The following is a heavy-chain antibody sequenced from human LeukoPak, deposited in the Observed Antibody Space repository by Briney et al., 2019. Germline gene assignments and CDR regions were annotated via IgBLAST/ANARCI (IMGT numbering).Heavy chain of an antibody. J-gene: IGHJ6*02. D-gene: IGHD2-2*01. CDR3: ARGSGGRTIWVVVPAAQSSNYYYYGMDV. CDR1: GFTFSDHY. Sequence: PGGSLRLSCAASGFTFSDHYMDWVRQAPGKGLELVAVISYDGGNKYYADSVKGRFTISRDNSKNTLYLQMNSVRAEDTAVYYCARGSGGRTIWVVVPAAQSSNYYYYGMDVWGQGTTVTVSS. CDR2: ISYDGGNK. V-gene: IGHV3-30-3*01.